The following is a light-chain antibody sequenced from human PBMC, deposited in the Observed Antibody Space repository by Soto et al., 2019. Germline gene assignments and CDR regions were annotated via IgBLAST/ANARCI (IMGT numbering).Light chain of an antibody. CDR3: QQYGSSLWT. CDR1: QSVSNY. J-gene: IGKJ1*01. CDR2: GAS. V-gene: IGKV3-20*01. Sequence: EIVLTQSPATLSLSPGERATLSCRASQSVSNYVAWYQQRPGQAPRLLIYGASGRAAGIPDRFSGSGSGTDFTLTISRLEPEDFAVYYCQQYGSSLWTFGQGTKVDIK.